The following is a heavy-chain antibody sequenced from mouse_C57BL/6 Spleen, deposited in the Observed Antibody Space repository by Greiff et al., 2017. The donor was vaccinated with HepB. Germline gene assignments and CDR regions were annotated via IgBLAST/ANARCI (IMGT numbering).Heavy chain of an antibody. V-gene: IGHV2-2*01. CDR3: ARRGLRRGDYFDY. Sequence: VQLQQSGPGLVQPSQSLSITCTVSGFSLTSYGVHWVRQSPGKGLEWLGVIWSGGSTDYNAAFISRLSISKDNSKSQVFFKMNSLQADDTAIYDCARRGLRRGDYFDYWGQGTTLTVSS. J-gene: IGHJ2*01. D-gene: IGHD2-4*01. CDR1: GFSLTSYG. CDR2: IWSGGST.